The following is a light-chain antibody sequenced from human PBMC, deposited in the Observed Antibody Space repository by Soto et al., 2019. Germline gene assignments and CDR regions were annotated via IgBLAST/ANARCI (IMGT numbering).Light chain of an antibody. J-gene: IGKJ1*01. CDR1: QSISTS. CDR2: GAS. Sequence: DILLTHAPSSVSAYVGDRLTMACRASQSISTSLNWYQQTPGKAPKVLIFGASNLQSGVPSRFSGSGSGTDFTLTIASLQPEDFATYYCQQSFTIPRTFGQGTKVDIK. V-gene: IGKV1-39*01. CDR3: QQSFTIPRT.